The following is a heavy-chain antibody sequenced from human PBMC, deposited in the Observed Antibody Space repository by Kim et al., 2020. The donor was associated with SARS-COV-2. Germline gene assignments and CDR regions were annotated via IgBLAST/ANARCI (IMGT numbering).Heavy chain of an antibody. CDR2: IYHSGST. D-gene: IGHD3-22*01. CDR1: GGSISSSNW. J-gene: IGHJ4*02. CDR3: ARVREVYDSSGYFLTLFDY. Sequence: SETLSLTCAVSGGSISSSNWWWWGRQPPGGGLEWIGEIYHSGSTNYNPSLKSRVTISVDNSKNQFSLKLSSVTAAGTAVYYCARVREVYDSSGYFLTLFDYWGQGTLLTVSS. V-gene: IGHV4-4*02.